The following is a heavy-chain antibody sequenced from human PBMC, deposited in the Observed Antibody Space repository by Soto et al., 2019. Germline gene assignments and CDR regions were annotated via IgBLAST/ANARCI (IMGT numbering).Heavy chain of an antibody. CDR2: TYYRSKWYN. CDR3: ARGKAAAFWFGIKNWFDH. V-gene: IGHV6-1*01. CDR1: GDSFSSNSAA. J-gene: IGHJ5*02. D-gene: IGHD3-10*01. Sequence: PSQTLSLTCAISGDSFSSNSAAWNWIRQSPSRGLEWLGRTYYRSKWYNDYAVSVKSRITINPDTSKNQFSLKLSSVTAADTAVYYCARGKAAAFWFGIKNWFDHWGQGTLVTVSS.